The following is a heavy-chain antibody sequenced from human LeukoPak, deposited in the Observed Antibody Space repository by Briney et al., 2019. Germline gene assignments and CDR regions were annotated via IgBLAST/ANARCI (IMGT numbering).Heavy chain of an antibody. CDR2: IKNDGSST. Sequence: GGSLRLSCAASGFTFSAYWMHWVRQTPGKGLVWVSRIKNDGSSTGYADSVKGRFTISRDNAKNSLYLQMNSLRAEDTAVYYCARDCSSTSCYYYYGMDVWGQGTTVTVSS. J-gene: IGHJ6*02. CDR3: ARDCSSTSCYYYYGMDV. D-gene: IGHD2-2*01. V-gene: IGHV3-74*01. CDR1: GFTFSAYW.